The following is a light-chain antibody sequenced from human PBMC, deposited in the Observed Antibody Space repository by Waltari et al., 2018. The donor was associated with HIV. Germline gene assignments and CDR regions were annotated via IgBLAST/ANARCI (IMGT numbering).Light chain of an antibody. J-gene: IGLJ2*01. CDR3: CSYAGSSTLL. CDR1: SSDVGGYNY. Sequence: QSALTQPASVSGSPGQSITISCTGTSSDVGGYNYVSWYQQHPGKAPKLVIYDVSERPSGVSKRFSGAKAGNTASLTISGLQAEDEADYNCCSYAGSSTLLFGGGTKVTVL. CDR2: DVS. V-gene: IGLV2-23*01.